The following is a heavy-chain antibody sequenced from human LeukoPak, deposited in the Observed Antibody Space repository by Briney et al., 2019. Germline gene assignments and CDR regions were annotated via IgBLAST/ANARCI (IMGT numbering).Heavy chain of an antibody. CDR1: GFTFSSYV. CDR3: AKDGTGEYSSSVPDY. J-gene: IGHJ4*02. V-gene: IGHV3-30*02. Sequence: PGGSLRLSCAASGFTFSSYVMHWVRQAPGKGLEWVAFIRYDGSNKYYADSVKGRFTISRDNSKNTLYLQMNSLRAEDTAVYYCAKDGTGEYSSSVPDYWGQGTLVTVSS. D-gene: IGHD6-13*01. CDR2: IRYDGSNK.